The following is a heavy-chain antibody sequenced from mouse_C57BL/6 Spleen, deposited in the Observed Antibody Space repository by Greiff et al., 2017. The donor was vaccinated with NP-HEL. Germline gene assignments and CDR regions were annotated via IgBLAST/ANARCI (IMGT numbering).Heavy chain of an antibody. J-gene: IGHJ2*01. D-gene: IGHD1-1*01. V-gene: IGHV1-15*01. CDR2: IDPETGGT. CDR1: GYTFTDYE. Sequence: VQLQQSGAELVRPGASVTLSCKASGYTFTDYEMHWVKQTPVHGLEWIGAIDPETGGTAYNQKFKGKAILTADKSSSTAYMELRSLTSEDSAVYYCTRSGPYYGSSSDYWGQSTTLTVSS. CDR3: TRSGPYYGSSSDY.